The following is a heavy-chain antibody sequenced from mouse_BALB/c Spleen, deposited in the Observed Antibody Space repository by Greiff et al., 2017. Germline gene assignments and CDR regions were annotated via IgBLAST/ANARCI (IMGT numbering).Heavy chain of an antibody. D-gene: IGHD2-3*01. CDR2: IYPGDGDT. V-gene: IGHV1-80*01. Sequence: VQLQESGAELVRPGSSVKISCKASGYAFSSYWMNWVKQRPGQGLEWIGQIYPGDGDTNYNGKFKGKATLTADTSSSTAYMQLSSLASEDSALYYCARENDGYQDYWGQGTTLTVSS. CDR3: ARENDGYQDY. CDR1: GYAFSSYW. J-gene: IGHJ2*01.